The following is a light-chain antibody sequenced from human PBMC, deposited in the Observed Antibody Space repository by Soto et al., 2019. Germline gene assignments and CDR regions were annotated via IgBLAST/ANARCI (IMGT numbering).Light chain of an antibody. CDR1: QTVTTR. V-gene: IGKV1-5*01. CDR3: LQDYSYPRT. J-gene: IGKJ1*01. Sequence: DIQMTQSPSSLSASVGDRVTITCRASQTVTTRLAWYQQKPTKAPKLLIHDASSLESGVPSRFSGSGSGTDFTLIISRLQPEDSATYYCLQDYSYPRTFGQGTKVDIK. CDR2: DAS.